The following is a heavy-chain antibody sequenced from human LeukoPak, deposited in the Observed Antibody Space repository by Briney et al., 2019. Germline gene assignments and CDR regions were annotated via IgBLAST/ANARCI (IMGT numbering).Heavy chain of an antibody. D-gene: IGHD2-15*01. V-gene: IGHV3-21*01. CDR2: ISSSSSYI. Sequence: PGGSLRLSCAASGFTFSSYSMNWVRQAPGKGLEWVSSISSSSSYIYYADSVKGRLTISRDNAKNSLYLQMNSLRAEDTAVYYCARWCSGGSCYDYFDYWGQGTLVTVSS. J-gene: IGHJ4*02. CDR3: ARWCSGGSCYDYFDY. CDR1: GFTFSSYS.